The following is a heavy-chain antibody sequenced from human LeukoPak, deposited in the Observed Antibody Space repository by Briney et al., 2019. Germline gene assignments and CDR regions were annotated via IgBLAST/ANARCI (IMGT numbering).Heavy chain of an antibody. CDR3: ARDPRVGATKGDY. CDR1: GFTFSSYW. V-gene: IGHV3-7*01. J-gene: IGHJ4*02. CDR2: IKQDGSEK. Sequence: GGSLRLSCAASGFTFSSYWMSWVRQAPGKGLEWVANIKQDGSEKYYVDSVKGRFTISRDNAKNSLYLQMNSLRAEDTAVYYCARDPRVGATKGDYWGQGTLVTGSS. D-gene: IGHD1-26*01.